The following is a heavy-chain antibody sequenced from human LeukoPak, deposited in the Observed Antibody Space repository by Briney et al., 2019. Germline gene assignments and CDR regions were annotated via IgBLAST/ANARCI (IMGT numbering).Heavy chain of an antibody. V-gene: IGHV3-11*04. Sequence: PGGSLRLSCAASGFTFSDYYMSWIRQAPGKGLEWVSYISSSGSTIYYADSVKGRFTISRDNAKNSLYLQMNSLRAEDTAVYYCARDPLPTGGYDFWSGYYTVNAFDIWGQGTMVTVPS. CDR2: ISSSGSTI. D-gene: IGHD3-3*01. CDR3: ARDPLPTGGYDFWSGYYTVNAFDI. CDR1: GFTFSDYY. J-gene: IGHJ3*02.